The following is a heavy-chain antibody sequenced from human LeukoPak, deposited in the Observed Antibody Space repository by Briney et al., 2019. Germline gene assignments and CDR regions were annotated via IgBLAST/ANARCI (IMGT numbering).Heavy chain of an antibody. CDR2: ISYSGTT. Sequence: SETLSLTCTVSGGSINNYHWGWIRQPPGKGLEWIGYISYSGTTNYNPSLKSRVTVSVDMSKSQFSLKLNSVTAADTAVYYCGRVTTGTVDHWGQGTLVTVSS. V-gene: IGHV4-59*01. D-gene: IGHD1-1*01. CDR1: GGSINNYH. J-gene: IGHJ4*02. CDR3: GRVTTGTVDH.